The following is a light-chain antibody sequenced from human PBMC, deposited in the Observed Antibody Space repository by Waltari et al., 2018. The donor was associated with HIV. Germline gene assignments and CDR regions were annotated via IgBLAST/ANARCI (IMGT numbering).Light chain of an antibody. V-gene: IGLV2-23*02. CDR3: CSYAGSLRQVV. J-gene: IGLJ2*01. Sequence: QSALTQPASVSGSPGQSITISCTGTSSDVGGYNSVSWYQQHPGKAPKLMIYDVSKRPSGVSNRFSGSKSGNTASLTISGLQAEDEADYYCCSYAGSLRQVVFGGGTKLTVL. CDR2: DVS. CDR1: SSDVGGYNS.